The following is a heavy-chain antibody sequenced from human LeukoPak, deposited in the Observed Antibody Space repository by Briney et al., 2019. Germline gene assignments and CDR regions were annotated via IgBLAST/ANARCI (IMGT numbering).Heavy chain of an antibody. V-gene: IGHV3-7*01. D-gene: IGHD3-22*01. CDR2: IKQDGSEK. CDR3: ARFRYNYDSGGYSDY. J-gene: IGHJ4*02. Sequence: PGGSLRLSCAASEFTFSGYWMSWLRQAPGKGLEWVANIKQDGSEKYYVDSVKGRFTISRDNAKKSLYLQMNNLRAEDTAVYYCARFRYNYDSGGYSDYWGQGTLVTVSS. CDR1: EFTFSGYW.